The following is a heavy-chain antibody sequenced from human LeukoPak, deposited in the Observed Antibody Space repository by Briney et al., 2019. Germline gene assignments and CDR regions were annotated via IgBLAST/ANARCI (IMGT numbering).Heavy chain of an antibody. CDR2: ISGSGGST. Sequence: GGSLRLSCAASGFTFSSYAMSWVRQAPGKGLEWVSAISGSGGSTYYADSVKGRFTISRDNSKNTLYLRMNSLRAEDTAVYYCAKDHYCSSTSCYEYNWFDPWGQGTLVTVSS. CDR1: GFTFSSYA. D-gene: IGHD2-2*01. CDR3: AKDHYCSSTSCYEYNWFDP. V-gene: IGHV3-23*01. J-gene: IGHJ5*02.